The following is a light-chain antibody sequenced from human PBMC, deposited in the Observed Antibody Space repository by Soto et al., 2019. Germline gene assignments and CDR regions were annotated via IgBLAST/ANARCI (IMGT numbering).Light chain of an antibody. V-gene: IGKV1-5*03. Sequence: DIQMTQSPSTLSASVGDGVTITCRASQIIGSWLAWYQQKPGNAPKLLIYKATNLQSGVPSRFSGSGSGTDFSLTISSLQPEDSATYFCQQYNDFQYTFGPGTKLEI. CDR1: QIIGSW. CDR2: KAT. J-gene: IGKJ2*01. CDR3: QQYNDFQYT.